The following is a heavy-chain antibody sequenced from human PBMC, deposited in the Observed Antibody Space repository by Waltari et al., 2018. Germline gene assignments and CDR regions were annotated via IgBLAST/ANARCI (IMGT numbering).Heavy chain of an antibody. V-gene: IGHV4-39*01. CDR1: GGSISSSGSY. CDR2: ISYSGIN. D-gene: IGHD3-3*02. CDR3: ARVSKSANWIDP. J-gene: IGHJ5*02. Sequence: QLQLQESGPGLVKPSETLSLTCTVPGGSISSSGSYWGWIRQPPGKGLEWIGSISYSGINYYNTSRMSRVTISVDTSKNQFSLKLTSVIAAETDVVYCARVSKSANWIDPWGQGTLVTVSS.